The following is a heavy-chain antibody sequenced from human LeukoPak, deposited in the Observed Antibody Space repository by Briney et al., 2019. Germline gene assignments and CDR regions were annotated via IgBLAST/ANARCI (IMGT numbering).Heavy chain of an antibody. D-gene: IGHD6-19*01. CDR3: ARDFGSGWYDY. V-gene: IGHV1-2*02. CDR2: INPNTGDT. CDR1: GYTFTAYY. Sequence: ASVKVSCKASGYTFTAYYIHWVRQAPGQGLEWMGWINPNTGDTHYGQKFQGRVTMTRDTSISTTYMELNSLRSDDTAMYYCARDFGSGWYDYWGQGTLVTVSS. J-gene: IGHJ4*02.